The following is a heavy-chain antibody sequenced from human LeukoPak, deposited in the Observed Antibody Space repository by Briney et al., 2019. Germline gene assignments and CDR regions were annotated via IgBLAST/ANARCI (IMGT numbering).Heavy chain of an antibody. V-gene: IGHV1-46*01. Sequence: ASVKVSCKASGYTFINYYLHWVRQAPGQGLEWMGIINPSSGGTSYAQKFQGRVTMTRDTSTSTVYMELSSLRSEDTAVYYCARDLRDYDILTGYYYGSRDYYGMDVWGQGTTVTVSS. D-gene: IGHD3-9*01. J-gene: IGHJ6*02. CDR1: GYTFINYY. CDR3: ARDLRDYDILTGYYYGSRDYYGMDV. CDR2: INPSSGGT.